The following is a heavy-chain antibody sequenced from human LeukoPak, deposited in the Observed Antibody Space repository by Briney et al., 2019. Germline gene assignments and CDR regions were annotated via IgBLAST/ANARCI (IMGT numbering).Heavy chain of an antibody. V-gene: IGHV3-53*01. D-gene: IGHD5-18*01. CDR2: IYSGGST. CDR3: ARAEVSGYMGY. Sequence: GGSLRLSCAASGFTFSTYAMNWVRQAPGKGLEWVSVIYSGGSTYYADSVKGRFTISRDNSKNTLYLQMNSLRAEDTAVYYCARAEVSGYMGYWGQGTLVTVSS. CDR1: GFTFSTYA. J-gene: IGHJ4*02.